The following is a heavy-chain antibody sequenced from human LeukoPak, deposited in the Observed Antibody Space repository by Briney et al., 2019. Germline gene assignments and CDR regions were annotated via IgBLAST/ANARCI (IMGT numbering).Heavy chain of an antibody. CDR1: GGSISSYY. CDR2: INHGGTT. D-gene: IGHD6-6*01. V-gene: IGHV4-34*01. Sequence: SESLSLTRTVSGGSISSYYWSWIRQPPGKGLEWIGEINHGGTTNYTPSLKSRATISVDTSKIQFSLRLSSVTAADTAVYYCARDELSIAARPAYFDYCGQGTLVTASS. CDR3: ARDELSIAARPAYFDY. J-gene: IGHJ4*01.